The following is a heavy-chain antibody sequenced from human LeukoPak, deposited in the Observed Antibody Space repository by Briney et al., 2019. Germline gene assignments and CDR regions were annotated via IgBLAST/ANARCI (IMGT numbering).Heavy chain of an antibody. J-gene: IGHJ4*02. D-gene: IGHD6-19*01. CDR2: TYYSGST. CDR3: ARGGGWYATFDY. V-gene: IGHV4-59*01. CDR1: GGSISSYY. Sequence: SETLSLTCTVSGGSISSYYWSWIRQPPGKGLEWIGYTYYSGSTNYNPSLKSRVTISVDTSKNQFSLKLSSVTAADTAVYYCARGGGWYATFDYWGQGTLVTVSS.